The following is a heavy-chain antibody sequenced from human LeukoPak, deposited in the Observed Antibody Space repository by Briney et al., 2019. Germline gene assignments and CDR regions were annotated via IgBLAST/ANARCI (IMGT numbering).Heavy chain of an antibody. CDR3: AGVAARLDY. D-gene: IGHD2-15*01. V-gene: IGHV4-61*01. J-gene: IGHJ4*02. CDR1: GGSFSSGSYY. Sequence: SETLSLTCTVSGGSFSSGSYYWSWIRQPPGKGLEWIGYIYYSGSTNYNPSLKSRVTISVDTSKNQFSLKLSSVTAADTAVYYCAGVAARLDYWGRGTLVTVSS. CDR2: IYYSGST.